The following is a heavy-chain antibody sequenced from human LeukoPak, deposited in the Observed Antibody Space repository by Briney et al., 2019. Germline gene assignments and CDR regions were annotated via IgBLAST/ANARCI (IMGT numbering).Heavy chain of an antibody. D-gene: IGHD3-16*02. CDR3: ATNGSPDDYVWGSYRLNY. J-gene: IGHJ4*02. CDR2: IWDDGSKK. V-gene: IGHV3-33*01. CDR1: GFTFSRHG. Sequence: PGGSLRLSCEASGFTFSRHGMHWVRQGPGKGLQWVSIIWDDGSKKYYADSVKGRFTISRDNSKNTLYLQMNTLRAEDTAVYYCATNGSPDDYVWGSYRLNYWGQGTLVTVSS.